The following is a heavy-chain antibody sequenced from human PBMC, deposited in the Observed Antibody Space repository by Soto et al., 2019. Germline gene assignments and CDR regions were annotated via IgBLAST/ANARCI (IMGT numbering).Heavy chain of an antibody. CDR2: INPSGGST. V-gene: IGHV1-46*01. J-gene: IGHJ5*02. Sequence: ASVKVSCKASGYTFTSYYMHWVRQAPGQGLEWMGIINPSGGSTSYAQKFQGRVTMTRDTSTSTVYMELSSLRSEDTAVYYCARESSIAASINWFDPWGQGTLVT. D-gene: IGHD6-13*01. CDR3: ARESSIAASINWFDP. CDR1: GYTFTSYY.